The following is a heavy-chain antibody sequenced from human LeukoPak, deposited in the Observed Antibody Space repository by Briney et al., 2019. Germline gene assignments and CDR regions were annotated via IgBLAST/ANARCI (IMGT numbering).Heavy chain of an antibody. V-gene: IGHV3-21*01. J-gene: IGHJ4*02. CDR3: AREIGGLSYDY. Sequence: GGSLRLSCAASGFTFSSYSMNWVRQAPGKGLEWVSSINTSGRNIYHADSVKGRFTISRDNAKNSLYLQMNSLRAEDTAVYYCAREIGGLSYDYWGQGTLVTVSS. D-gene: IGHD2/OR15-2a*01. CDR1: GFTFSSYS. CDR2: INTSGRNI.